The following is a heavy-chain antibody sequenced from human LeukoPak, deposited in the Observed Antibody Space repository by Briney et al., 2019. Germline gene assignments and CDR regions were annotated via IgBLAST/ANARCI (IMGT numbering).Heavy chain of an antibody. CDR1: GGSISSGGYY. CDR3: ARERLVIIENYLDY. Sequence: KPSQTLSLTCTVSGGSISSGGYYWSWIRQHPGKGLEWIGYIYYSGSTYYNPSLKSRVTISVDTSKNQFSLKLSSVTAADTAVYYCARERLVIIENYLDYWGQGTLVTVSS. CDR2: IYYSGST. D-gene: IGHD3-9*01. J-gene: IGHJ4*02. V-gene: IGHV4-31*03.